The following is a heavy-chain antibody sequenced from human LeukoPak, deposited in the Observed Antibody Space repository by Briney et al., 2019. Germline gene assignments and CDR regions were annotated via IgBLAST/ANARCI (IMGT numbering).Heavy chain of an antibody. CDR2: INPNSGGT. V-gene: IGHV1-2*02. D-gene: IGHD3-3*01. Sequence: ASVKVSCKASGYTFTGYYMHWVRQAPGQGLEWMGWINPNSGGTNYARKFQGRVTMTRDMSISTAYMELSRLRSDDTAVYYCARGSTIFGVVIIPVPAFDIWGQGTMVTVSS. CDR1: GYTFTGYY. J-gene: IGHJ3*02. CDR3: ARGSTIFGVVIIPVPAFDI.